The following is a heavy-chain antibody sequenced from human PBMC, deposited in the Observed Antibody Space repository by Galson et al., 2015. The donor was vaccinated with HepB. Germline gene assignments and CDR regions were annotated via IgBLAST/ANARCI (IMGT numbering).Heavy chain of an antibody. J-gene: IGHJ4*02. CDR3: ARDSDGPEIAAAGGREGYFDY. CDR1: GYTFTSYY. Sequence: SVKVSCKASGYTFTSYYMHWVRQAPGQGLEWMGIINPSGGSTSYAQKFQGRVTMTRDTSTSTVYMELSSLRSEDTAVYYCARDSDGPEIAAAGGREGYFDYWGQGTLVTVSS. D-gene: IGHD6-13*01. V-gene: IGHV1-46*01. CDR2: INPSGGST.